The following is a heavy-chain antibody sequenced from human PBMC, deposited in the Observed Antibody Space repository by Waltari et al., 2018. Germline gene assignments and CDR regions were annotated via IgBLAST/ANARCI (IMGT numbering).Heavy chain of an antibody. J-gene: IGHJ4*02. Sequence: VQLVESGGGVVEPGRLLRLSCAASALSFSRQARYWVSQAPGEGLQCVAVISSDGSGKYYADSVKGRFTVSRDNSMNIVSLHIDSLRVDDTAVYYCAREMALDSHAYDFWGQGTLVTVSS. V-gene: IGHV3-30-3*01. CDR3: AREMALDSHAYDF. D-gene: IGHD2-8*01. CDR2: ISSDGSGK. CDR1: ALSFSRQA.